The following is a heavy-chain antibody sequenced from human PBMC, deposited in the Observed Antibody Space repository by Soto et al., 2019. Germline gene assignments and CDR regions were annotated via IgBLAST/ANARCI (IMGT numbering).Heavy chain of an antibody. CDR2: IRSKAYGGTT. D-gene: IGHD3-22*01. Sequence: GSLRLSCTASGFTFGDYAMSWFRQAPGKGLEWVGFIRSKAYGGTTEYAASVKGRFTISRDDSKSIAYLQMNSLKTEDTAVYYCTRSRYDSSGYTDYWGQGTMVTVYS. CDR1: GFTFGDYA. V-gene: IGHV3-49*03. CDR3: TRSRYDSSGYTDY. J-gene: IGHJ4*02.